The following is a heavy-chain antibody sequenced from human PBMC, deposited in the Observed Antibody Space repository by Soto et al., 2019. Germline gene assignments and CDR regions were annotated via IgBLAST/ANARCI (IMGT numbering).Heavy chain of an antibody. J-gene: IGHJ2*01. CDR1: GFTVSSHY. V-gene: IGHV3-53*01. CDR2: IYSGGST. Sequence: GGSLRLSCAASGFTVSSHYMSWVRQAPGKGLEWVSVIYSGGSTYYADSVKGRFTISRDNSKNTLYLQMNSLRAEDTAVYYCARVTTPFWYFDLWGRGTLVTVSS. CDR3: ARVTTPFWYFDL. D-gene: IGHD4-17*01.